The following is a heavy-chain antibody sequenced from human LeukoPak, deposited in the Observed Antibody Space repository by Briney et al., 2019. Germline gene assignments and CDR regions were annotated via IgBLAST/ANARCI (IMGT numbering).Heavy chain of an antibody. CDR1: GFTFSSYE. J-gene: IGHJ4*02. D-gene: IGHD6-13*01. Sequence: GGSLRLSCAASGFTFSSYEMNWVRQAPGKGLEWVSYISSSGSTIYYADSVKGRFTISRDNAKNSLYLQMNSLRAEDTAVYYCAREQVAAAPGGFDYWGQGTLVTVSS. CDR2: ISSSGSTI. CDR3: AREQVAAAPGGFDY. V-gene: IGHV3-48*03.